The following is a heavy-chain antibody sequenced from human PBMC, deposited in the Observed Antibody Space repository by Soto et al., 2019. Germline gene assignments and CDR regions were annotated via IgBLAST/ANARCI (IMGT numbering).Heavy chain of an antibody. D-gene: IGHD2-2*01. CDR2: IIPIFGTA. V-gene: IGHV1-69*01. CDR3: ARDTIVVVPAAMYYYYYGMDV. Sequence: QVQLVQSGAEVQKPGSSVKVSCKASGGTFSSYAISWVRQAPGQGLEWMGGIIPIFGTANYAQKFQGRVTITADESTSTAYMELSSLRSEDTAVYYCARDTIVVVPAAMYYYYYGMDVWGQGTTVTVSS. CDR1: GGTFSSYA. J-gene: IGHJ6*02.